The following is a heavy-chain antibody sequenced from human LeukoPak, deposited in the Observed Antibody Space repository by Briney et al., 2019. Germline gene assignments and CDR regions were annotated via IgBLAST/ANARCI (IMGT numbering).Heavy chain of an antibody. J-gene: IGHJ4*02. V-gene: IGHV1-2*02. CDR3: ARDQEQQQLYDY. D-gene: IGHD1-1*01. CDR1: GYTFTGYS. CDR2: INPNSGGT. Sequence: GASVKVSCKASGYTFTGYSMEWVRQAPGQGLEWMGWINPNSGGTSYAQKFQGRVTMTRDTSISTVYMELSRLTSDDTAVYFCARDQEQQQLYDYWGQGTLDTVSS.